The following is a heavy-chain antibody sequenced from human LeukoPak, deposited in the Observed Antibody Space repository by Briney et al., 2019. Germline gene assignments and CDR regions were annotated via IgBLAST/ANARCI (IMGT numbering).Heavy chain of an antibody. Sequence: SETLSLTCAVSGGSISSGGYSWSWIRQPPGKGLEWIGYIYHSGSTYYNPSLKSRVTISVGRSKNQFSLKLSSVTAADTAVYYCARASCGGDCTTSAGELFDYWGQGTLVTVSS. CDR2: IYHSGST. D-gene: IGHD2-21*02. V-gene: IGHV4-30-2*01. CDR3: ARASCGGDCTTSAGELFDY. CDR1: GGSISSGGYS. J-gene: IGHJ4*02.